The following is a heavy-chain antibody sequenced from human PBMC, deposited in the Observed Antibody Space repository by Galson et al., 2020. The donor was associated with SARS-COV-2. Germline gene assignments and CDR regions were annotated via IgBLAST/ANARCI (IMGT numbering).Heavy chain of an antibody. Sequence: SGPTLVKPTQTLTLTCTFSGFSLTTSGVGVGWIRQPPGKALEWLAIIYWDDDERYSPSLKSRLTITKDTSKKQVVLTMTNMDPVDTATYYCARQYYYDSPDAFDIWGQGTKVTVSS. CDR2: IYWDDDE. J-gene: IGHJ3*02. D-gene: IGHD3-22*01. CDR1: GFSLTTSGVG. CDR3: ARQYYYDSPDAFDI. V-gene: IGHV2-5*02.